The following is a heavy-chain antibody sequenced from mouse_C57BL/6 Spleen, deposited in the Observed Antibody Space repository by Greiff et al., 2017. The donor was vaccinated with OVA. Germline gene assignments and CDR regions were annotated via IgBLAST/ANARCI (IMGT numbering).Heavy chain of an antibody. J-gene: IGHJ2*01. CDR2: ISGGGGNT. CDR1: GFTFSSYT. D-gene: IGHD2-5*01. Sequence: EVKVVESGGGLVKPGGSLKLSCAASGFTFSSYTMSWVRQTPEKRLEWVATISGGGGNTYYPDSVKGRFTISRDNAKNTLYLQMSTLRSEDTALYYCARHDSNPYYFDDWGQGTTLTVSS. CDR3: ARHDSNPYYFDD. V-gene: IGHV5-9*01.